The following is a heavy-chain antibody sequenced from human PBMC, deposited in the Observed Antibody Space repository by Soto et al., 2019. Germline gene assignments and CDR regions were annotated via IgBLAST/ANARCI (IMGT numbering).Heavy chain of an antibody. CDR2: ISYDGSNK. CDR1: GFTFSSYG. Sequence: QVQLVESGGGVVQPGRSLRLSCAASGFTFSSYGMPWVRQAPGKGLEWVAVISYDGSNKYYADSVKGRFTISRDNSKNTLYLQMNSLRAEDTAVYYCARGESSSWYGEDYWGQGTLVTVSS. CDR3: ARGESSSWYGEDY. V-gene: IGHV3-30*03. J-gene: IGHJ4*02. D-gene: IGHD6-13*01.